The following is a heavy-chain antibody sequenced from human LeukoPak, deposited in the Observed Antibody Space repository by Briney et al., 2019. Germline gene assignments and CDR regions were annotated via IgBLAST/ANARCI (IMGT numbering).Heavy chain of an antibody. D-gene: IGHD1-26*01. CDR3: ATAYDNIVGASDAFDI. J-gene: IGHJ3*02. V-gene: IGHV3-23*01. CDR1: GFTFSSYA. Sequence: GGSLRVSCAASGFTFSSYAMSWVGQAPGKGVEWVSAISGSGGSTYYADSVKGRFTISRDNSKNTLYLQMNSLRAEDTAVYYCATAYDNIVGASDAFDIWGQGTMVTVSS. CDR2: ISGSGGST.